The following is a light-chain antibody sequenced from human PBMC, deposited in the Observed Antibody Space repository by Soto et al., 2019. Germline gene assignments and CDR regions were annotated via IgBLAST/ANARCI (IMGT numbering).Light chain of an antibody. CDR1: QSVSSD. V-gene: IGKV3-15*01. CDR3: QQYNNWPAIT. Sequence: EIVMTQSPATLSVSPGERATLSCRASQSVSSDLAWYHQKPGQAPRLLIHGASTRATGIPARFSGSGSGTEFTLTINSLQSEDFAVYYCQQYNNWPAITFGQGTRLEIK. CDR2: GAS. J-gene: IGKJ5*01.